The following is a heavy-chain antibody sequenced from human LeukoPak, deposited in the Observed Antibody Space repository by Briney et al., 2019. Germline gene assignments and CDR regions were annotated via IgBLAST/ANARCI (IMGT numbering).Heavy chain of an antibody. CDR3: ARDRAGVYSYGSGSYYKRADAFDI. Sequence: PSQTLSLTCTVSGGSISSGGYYWSWIRQPPGKGLEWIGYIYHSGSTYYNPSLKSRVTISVDRSKNQFSLQLNSVTPEDTAVYYCARDRAGVYSYGSGSYYKRADAFDIWGQGTMVTVSS. V-gene: IGHV4-30-2*01. J-gene: IGHJ3*02. CDR2: IYHSGST. D-gene: IGHD3-10*01. CDR1: GGSISSGGYY.